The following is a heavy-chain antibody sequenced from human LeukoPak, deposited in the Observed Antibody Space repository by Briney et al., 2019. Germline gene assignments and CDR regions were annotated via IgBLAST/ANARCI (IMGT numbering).Heavy chain of an antibody. V-gene: IGHV4-61*02. Sequence: SETLSLTCTVSGGSISSGSYYWSWIRQPAGKGLEWIGRIYTSGSTNYNPSLKSRVTISVDTSKNQFSLKLSSVTAADTAVYYCARMERGYSYGNWFDPWGQGTLVTVSS. CDR1: GGSISSGSYY. J-gene: IGHJ5*02. CDR2: IYTSGST. CDR3: ARMERGYSYGNWFDP. D-gene: IGHD5-18*01.